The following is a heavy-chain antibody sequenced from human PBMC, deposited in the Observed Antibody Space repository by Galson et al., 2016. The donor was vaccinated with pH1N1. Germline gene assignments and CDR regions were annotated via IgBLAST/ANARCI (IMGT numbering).Heavy chain of an antibody. V-gene: IGHV1-46*01. CDR3: ARARESSCYYLGSDTFDS. J-gene: IGHJ3*02. CDR2: LNPTGGSR. D-gene: IGHD3-22*01. CDR1: GYTFTSDF. Sequence: SVKVSCKASGYTFTSDFMHWVRQAPGQGLEWMGMLNPTGGSRIYAQKFQARVTMTRDTSTRTVYMALSSLRSEDTAVYYGARARESSCYYLGSDTFDSWGQGTMVTVSS.